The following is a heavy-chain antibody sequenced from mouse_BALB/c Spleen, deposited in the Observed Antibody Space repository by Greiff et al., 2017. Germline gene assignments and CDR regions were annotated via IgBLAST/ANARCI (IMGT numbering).Heavy chain of an antibody. CDR2: IWGDGST. CDR1: GFSLTGYG. CDR3: ARDKGDGYYAMDY. J-gene: IGHJ4*01. D-gene: IGHD2-3*01. V-gene: IGHV2-6-7*01. Sequence: VQLVESGPGLVAPSQSLSITCTVSGFSLTGYGVNWVRQPPGKGLEWLGMIWGDGSTDYNSALKSRLSISKDNSKSQVFLKMNSLQTDDTARYYCARDKGDGYYAMDYWGQGTSVTVSS.